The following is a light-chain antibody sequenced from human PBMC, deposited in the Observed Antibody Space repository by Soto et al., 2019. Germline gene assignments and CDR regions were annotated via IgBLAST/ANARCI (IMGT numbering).Light chain of an antibody. Sequence: EIVMTQSPATLSVSPGERVTLSCRASQIIANRLAWYQQKPGQAPRLLVYGAFNRATGIPPRFSGSGSATDFTLTITSLQSEDSAIYYCQQYFNWPPQYTFGQGTKLDIK. V-gene: IGKV3-15*01. CDR3: QQYFNWPPQYT. J-gene: IGKJ2*01. CDR1: QIIANR. CDR2: GAF.